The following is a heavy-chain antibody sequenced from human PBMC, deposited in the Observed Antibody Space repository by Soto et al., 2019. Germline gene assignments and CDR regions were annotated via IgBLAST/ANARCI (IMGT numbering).Heavy chain of an antibody. J-gene: IGHJ5*02. V-gene: IGHV3-23*05. CDR1: GFIFRNHV. CDR2: IDNSGDGS. CDR3: AKIPSRGMIFGAGS. Sequence: EVQLLESGGGLVQPGGSLRLSCAASGFIFRNHVLNWVRQAPGKGLEWVSAIDNSGDGSFYADSVKGRFIISRDNSNDTVFLHMNNLRLDDTAFYYCAKIPSRGMIFGAGSWGQGTLVTVSS. D-gene: IGHD3-3*01.